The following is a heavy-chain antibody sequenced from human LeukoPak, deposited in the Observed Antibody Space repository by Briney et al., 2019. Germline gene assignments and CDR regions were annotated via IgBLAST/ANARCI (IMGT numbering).Heavy chain of an antibody. CDR2: INQDGSEK. D-gene: IGHD1-26*01. CDR1: GFTFSNYW. J-gene: IGHJ4*02. CDR3: AKDSGSYYPNLDY. V-gene: IGHV3-7*03. Sequence: GGSLRLSCAASGFTFSNYWMTWVRQAPGKGLEWVANINQDGSEKYYVDSMKGRFTISRDNAKNTLYLQMNSLRAEDTALYYCAKDSGSYYPNLDYWGQGTLVTVSS.